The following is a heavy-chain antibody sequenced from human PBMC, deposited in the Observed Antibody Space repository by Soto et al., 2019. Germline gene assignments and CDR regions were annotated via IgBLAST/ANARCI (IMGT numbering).Heavy chain of an antibody. J-gene: IGHJ6*02. CDR2: INPNSGGT. Sequence: QVQLVQSGAEVKEPGASVKVSCKASGFTFSAYYIYWVRQAPGQGLEWIGWINPNSGGTNNAQKFQGRVTMTRDTSTSTVYMELSALISDDTAVYYCARSLLDEYSSSWRSAYYGMDVWGQGTTVTVSS. CDR3: ARSLLDEYSSSWRSAYYGMDV. D-gene: IGHD6-13*01. V-gene: IGHV1-2*02. CDR1: GFTFSAYY.